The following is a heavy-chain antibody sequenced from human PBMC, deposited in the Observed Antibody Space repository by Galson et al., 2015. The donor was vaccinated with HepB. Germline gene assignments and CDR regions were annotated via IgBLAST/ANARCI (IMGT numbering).Heavy chain of an antibody. CDR1: GPSFSTSA. J-gene: IGHJ4*02. D-gene: IGHD4-17*01. CDR3: ARGDYVFDY. V-gene: IGHV3-48*02. CDR2: IGHRGGAI. Sequence: SLRLSCAASGPSFSTSAMSWVRQASGERLEWVSTIGHRGGAIFYADSVKGRFTISRDNAKNPLYLQMNSLRDEDTAVYYCARGDYVFDYWGQGTLVTVSS.